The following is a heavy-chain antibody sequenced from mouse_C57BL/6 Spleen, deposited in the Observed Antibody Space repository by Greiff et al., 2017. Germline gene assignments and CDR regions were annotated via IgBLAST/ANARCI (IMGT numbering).Heavy chain of an antibody. J-gene: IGHJ2*01. D-gene: IGHD1-1*01. CDR3: ARPLYYGSSYGY. Sequence: VQLQQPGAELVKPGASVKLSCKASGYTFTSYWMLWVKQRPGQGLEWIGEIDPSDSYTNYNQKFKGKATLTVDTSSSTAYMQLSSLTSEDSAVYNCARPLYYGSSYGYWGQGTTLTVSS. V-gene: IGHV1-50*01. CDR2: IDPSDSYT. CDR1: GYTFTSYW.